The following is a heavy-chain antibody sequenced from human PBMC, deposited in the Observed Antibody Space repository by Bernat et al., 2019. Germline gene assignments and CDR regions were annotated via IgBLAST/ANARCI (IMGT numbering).Heavy chain of an antibody. D-gene: IGHD3-22*01. J-gene: IGHJ4*02. V-gene: IGHV3-30-3*01. Sequence: QVQLVESGGGVVQPGRSLRLSCAASGFTFSSYAMHWVRQAPGKGLEWVAVISYDGSNKYYADSVKGRFTISRDNSKNTLYLQMNSLRAEDTAVDYCARGEYYYDSRGYYDNSAPLDYWGQGTLVTVSS. CDR3: ARGEYYYDSRGYYDNSAPLDY. CDR2: ISYDGSNK. CDR1: GFTFSSYA.